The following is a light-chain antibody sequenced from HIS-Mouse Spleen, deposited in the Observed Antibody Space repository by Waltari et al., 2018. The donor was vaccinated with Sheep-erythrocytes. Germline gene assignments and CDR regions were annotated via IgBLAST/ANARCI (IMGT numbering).Light chain of an antibody. CDR1: SSDVGRANI. CDR3: CSYAGSSTLV. J-gene: IGLJ2*01. Sequence: QSALTQPASVSGSPGQSITISCTGTSSDVGRANIVSWYQQHPGKAPKLMIYEGSKRPSGVSNRFSGSKSGNTASLTISGLQAEDEADYYCCSYAGSSTLVFGGGTKLTVL. V-gene: IGLV2-23*01. CDR2: EGS.